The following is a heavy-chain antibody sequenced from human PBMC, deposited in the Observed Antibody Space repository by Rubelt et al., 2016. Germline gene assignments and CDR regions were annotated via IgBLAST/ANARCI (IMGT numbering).Heavy chain of an antibody. CDR3: ARFYYGSGSYVFDY. J-gene: IGHJ4*02. V-gene: IGHV3-48*04. Sequence: EVQLVESGGGLVQPGRSLRLSCAASGFTFSSYSMNWVRQAPGKGLEWVSHISGSSSTVYYADSVKGRFTISRDNAKKSLYLQMNGLRAEDTAVYYCARFYYGSGSYVFDYWGQGTLVTVSS. CDR2: ISGSSSTV. CDR1: GFTFSSYS. D-gene: IGHD3-10*01.